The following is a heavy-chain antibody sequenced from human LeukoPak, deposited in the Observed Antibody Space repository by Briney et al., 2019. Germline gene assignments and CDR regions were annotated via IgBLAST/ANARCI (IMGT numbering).Heavy chain of an antibody. CDR3: AKGAMHYYDSSGYNYFDY. J-gene: IGHJ4*02. Sequence: PGGSLRLSCAASGFTFSSYAMSWVRQAPGKGPEWVSAMSGSGGSTYYADSVKGRFSISRDNSKNTLHLQMNSLRAEDTAVYYCAKGAMHYYDSSGYNYFDYWGQGTLVTVSS. CDR1: GFTFSSYA. D-gene: IGHD3-22*01. CDR2: MSGSGGST. V-gene: IGHV3-23*01.